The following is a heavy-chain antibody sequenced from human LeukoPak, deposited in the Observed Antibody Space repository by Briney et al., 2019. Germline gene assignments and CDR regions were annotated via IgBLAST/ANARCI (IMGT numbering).Heavy chain of an antibody. CDR1: GFTFSSYS. CDR3: ARDQLVPDY. D-gene: IGHD6-6*01. V-gene: IGHV3-48*04. J-gene: IGHJ4*02. Sequence: GGSLRLSCAASGFTFSSYSMNWVRQAPGKGLEWVSYISSSGSTIYYADSVKGRFTISRDNAKNSLYLQMNSLRAEDTAVYYCARDQLVPDYWGQGTLVTVSS. CDR2: ISSSGSTI.